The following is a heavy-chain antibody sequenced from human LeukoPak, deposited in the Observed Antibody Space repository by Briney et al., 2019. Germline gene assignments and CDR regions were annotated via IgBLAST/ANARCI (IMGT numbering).Heavy chain of an antibody. J-gene: IGHJ4*02. Sequence: PGGSLRLSCAASGFTFSSYWMHWVRQAPGKGLVWVSRINSDGSSTSYADSVKGRFTISRDNAKNTLYLQMNSLRAEDTAVYYCARVGATTGEVFDHWGQGTLVTVSS. V-gene: IGHV3-74*01. D-gene: IGHD1-26*01. CDR1: GFTFSSYW. CDR3: ARVGATTGEVFDH. CDR2: INSDGSST.